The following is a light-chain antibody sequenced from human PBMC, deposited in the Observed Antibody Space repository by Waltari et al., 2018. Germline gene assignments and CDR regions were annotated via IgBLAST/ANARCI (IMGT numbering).Light chain of an antibody. CDR1: SSDVGAYNY. J-gene: IGLJ2*01. CDR2: DVS. CDR3: ISYTTSDTMI. V-gene: IGLV2-14*03. Sequence: QSALTQPASVSGSPGQSITISCTGTSSDVGAYNYVSWYQQHPGKVPKLIIYDVSHRPSGVAFRCSGSKSDNTASLTISGLQAEDEAEYYCISYTTSDTMIFGGGTKLTVL.